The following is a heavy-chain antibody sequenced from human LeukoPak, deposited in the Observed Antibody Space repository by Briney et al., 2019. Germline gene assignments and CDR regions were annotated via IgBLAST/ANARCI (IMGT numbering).Heavy chain of an antibody. Sequence: QPAESLRLSCAASGFTFSSYAMQWVRQPPAKGLEWVAFIRYDGSNKYYTGSVKGRFTISRDNSKNTLYLQMNSLRAEDTAVYYCAREDPDAFDIWGQGTMVTVSS. CDR3: AREDPDAFDI. CDR1: GFTFSSYA. V-gene: IGHV3-30*02. J-gene: IGHJ3*02. CDR2: IRYDGSNK.